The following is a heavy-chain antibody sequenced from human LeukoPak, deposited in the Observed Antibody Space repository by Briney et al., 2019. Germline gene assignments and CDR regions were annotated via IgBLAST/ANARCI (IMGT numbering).Heavy chain of an antibody. D-gene: IGHD3-22*01. J-gene: IGHJ4*02. CDR1: GYSFTSYW. V-gene: IGHV5-51*01. Sequence: GESLKISCKGSGYSFTSYWIVWVRQMPGKGLEWMGIIYPGDSDSRHSPSFQGQVTISADRSISTAYLQWSSLKASDTAMYYCARRIGTSGYYYFDYWGQGTLVTVSS. CDR2: IYPGDSDS. CDR3: ARRIGTSGYYYFDY.